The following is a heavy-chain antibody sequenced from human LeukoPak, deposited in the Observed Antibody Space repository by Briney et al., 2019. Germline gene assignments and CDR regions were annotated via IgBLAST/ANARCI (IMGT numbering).Heavy chain of an antibody. CDR1: GDGVTSYSAA. J-gene: IGHJ4*02. Sequence: SQTLSLTCAISGDGVTSYSAAWHWIRQSPSRGLEWLGRTYYRSKWYNDYAVSVKSRITINPYTSKNQFSLQLNSVTPEDTAVYYWARLFANYMAYWGQGTLVTVSS. CDR3: ARLFANYMAY. V-gene: IGHV6-1*01. CDR2: TYYRSKWYN. D-gene: IGHD2-21*01.